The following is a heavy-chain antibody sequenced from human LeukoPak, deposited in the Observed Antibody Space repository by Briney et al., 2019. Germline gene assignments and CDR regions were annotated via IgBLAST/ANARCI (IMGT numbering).Heavy chain of an antibody. CDR1: GYTFTGYY. CDR2: INPNSGGT. J-gene: IGHJ4*02. D-gene: IGHD3-10*01. V-gene: IGHV1-2*06. CDR3: ARGGYYGSGSYYSY. Sequence: ASVKVSCKASGYTFTGYYMHWVRQAPGQGLEWVGRINPNSGGTNYAQKFQGRVTMTRGTSISTAYMELSRLRSDDTAVYYCARGGYYGSGSYYSYWGQGTLVTVSS.